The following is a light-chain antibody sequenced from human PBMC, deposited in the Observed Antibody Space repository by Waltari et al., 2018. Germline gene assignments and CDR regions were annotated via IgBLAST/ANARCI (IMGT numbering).Light chain of an antibody. CDR2: EDS. Sequence: SYELTQPPSVSVSLGQTATITCSADDLDYQYVSWYRQRPGQAPVVVIYEDSKRPSGIPERFSGSNSGSTGTLTISETQTMDEATYFCQSYDSNIIIFGGGTKLTVL. CDR3: QSYDSNIII. CDR1: DLDYQY. V-gene: IGLV3-1*01. J-gene: IGLJ2*01.